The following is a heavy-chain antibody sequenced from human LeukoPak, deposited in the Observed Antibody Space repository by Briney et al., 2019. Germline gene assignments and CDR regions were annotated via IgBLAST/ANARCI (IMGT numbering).Heavy chain of an antibody. CDR2: IYYSGST. D-gene: IGHD4-17*01. J-gene: IGHJ4*02. Sequence: PSETLSLTCTVSGGSISSYYWSWIRQPPGKGLEGIGHIYYSGSTNYNPSLKSRVTISVDTSKNQFSLKLRSVTAADTAVYYCASARMTTVTEFDYWGQGTLVTVSS. CDR3: ASARMTTVTEFDY. V-gene: IGHV4-59*01. CDR1: GGSISSYY.